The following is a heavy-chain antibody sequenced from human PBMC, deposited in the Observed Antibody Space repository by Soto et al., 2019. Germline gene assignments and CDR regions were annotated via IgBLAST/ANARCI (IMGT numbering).Heavy chain of an antibody. CDR2: IYRTGST. CDR3: ASRDPGTSVDY. CDR1: GGSFTSNNW. D-gene: IGHD1-7*01. Sequence: SLTCAVSGGSFTSNNWWTWVHQPPGQGLEWIGEIYRTGSTNYNPSLKSRVTISLDKSENQFSLKVTSLTAADTAVYYCASRDPGTSVDYWGQGTLVTVSS. V-gene: IGHV4-4*02. J-gene: IGHJ4*02.